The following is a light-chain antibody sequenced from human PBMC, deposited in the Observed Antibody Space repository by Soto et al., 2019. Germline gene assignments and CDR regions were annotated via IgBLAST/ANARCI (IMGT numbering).Light chain of an antibody. CDR3: QQYNSYDMWS. CDR1: QGISKW. J-gene: IGKJ1*01. CDR2: GAS. Sequence: DIQMTQSPSTLSASVGDRVTITCRASQGISKWLAWYQQKPGKAPKLLIYGASSLENGVPSRFSCSGSGTEFTLTISSLQPDDFATYFCQQYNSYDMWSFGQGTKVDLK. V-gene: IGKV1-5*01.